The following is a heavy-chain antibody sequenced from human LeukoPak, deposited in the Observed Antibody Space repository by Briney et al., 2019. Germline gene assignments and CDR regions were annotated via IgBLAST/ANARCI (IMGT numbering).Heavy chain of an antibody. Sequence: KTLETLSLTCAVSGGSFSGYYWSWIRQPPGKGLEWIGEINHSGSTNYNPSLKSRVTISVDTSKNQFSLKVSSVTAADTAVYYCALAATGHYGMDVWGQGTTVTVAS. D-gene: IGHD6-25*01. CDR3: ALAATGHYGMDV. V-gene: IGHV4-34*01. CDR1: GGSFSGYY. CDR2: INHSGST. J-gene: IGHJ6*02.